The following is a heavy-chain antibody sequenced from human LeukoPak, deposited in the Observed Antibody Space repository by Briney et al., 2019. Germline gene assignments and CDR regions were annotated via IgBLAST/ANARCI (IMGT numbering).Heavy chain of an antibody. CDR2: INPSGGST. J-gene: IGHJ4*02. CDR3: AKGTYYYDSSGYSVDY. V-gene: IGHV1-46*01. CDR1: GYTFTSYY. Sequence: ASVKVSCKASGYTFTSYYMHWVRQAPGQGLEWMGIINPSGGSTSYAQKFQGRVTMTRDTSTSTVYMELSSLRSEDTAVYYCAKGTYYYDSSGYSVDYWGQGTLATVSS. D-gene: IGHD3-22*01.